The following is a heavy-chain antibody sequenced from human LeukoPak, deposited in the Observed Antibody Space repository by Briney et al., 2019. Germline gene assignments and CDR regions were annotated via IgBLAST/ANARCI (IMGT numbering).Heavy chain of an antibody. CDR1: GFTFSSYA. J-gene: IGHJ6*03. Sequence: PGGSLRLSCAASGFTFSSYAMSWVRQAPGKGLEWVSAINGSGGSTYYADSVKGRFTISRDNSKNTLYLQMNSLRAEDTAVYYCAKKVRIVVVPAAIRYYYYYMDVWGKGTTVTVSS. CDR2: INGSGGST. V-gene: IGHV3-23*01. D-gene: IGHD2-2*02. CDR3: AKKVRIVVVPAAIRYYYYYMDV.